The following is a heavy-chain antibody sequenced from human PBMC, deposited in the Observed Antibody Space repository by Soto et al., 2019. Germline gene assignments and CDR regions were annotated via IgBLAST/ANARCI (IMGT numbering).Heavy chain of an antibody. CDR2: IYPGDSDT. CDR3: ARHSELEPEYYYYYGMDV. Sequence: GESLKISCKGSGYSFTSYWIGWVRQMPGKGLEWMGIIYPGDSDTRYSPSFQGQVTISADKSISTAYLQWSSLKASDTAMYYCARHSELEPEYYYYYGMDVWGQGTTVTVSS. CDR1: GYSFTSYW. J-gene: IGHJ6*02. V-gene: IGHV5-51*01. D-gene: IGHD1-1*01.